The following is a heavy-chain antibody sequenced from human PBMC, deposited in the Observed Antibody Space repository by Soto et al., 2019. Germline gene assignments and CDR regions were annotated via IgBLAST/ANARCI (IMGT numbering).Heavy chain of an antibody. J-gene: IGHJ6*03. Sequence: EVQLVESGGGLVQPGGSLRLSCAASGFTFSSYSMNWVRQAPGKGLEWVSYISSSSSTIYYADSVKGRFTISRDNAKNSLYLQMNSLRAEDTAVYYCARGPVYGDSAHHYYYMDVWGKGTTVTVSS. V-gene: IGHV3-48*01. D-gene: IGHD4-17*01. CDR1: GFTFSSYS. CDR3: ARGPVYGDSAHHYYYMDV. CDR2: ISSSSSTI.